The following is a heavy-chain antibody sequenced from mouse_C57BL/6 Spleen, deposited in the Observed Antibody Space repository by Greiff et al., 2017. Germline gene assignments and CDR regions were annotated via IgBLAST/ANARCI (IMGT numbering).Heavy chain of an antibody. CDR2: ISDGGSYT. V-gene: IGHV5-4*01. CDR1: GFTFSSYA. Sequence: EVQRVESGGGLVKPGGSLKLSCAASGFTFSSYAMSWVRQTPEKRLEWVATISDGGSYTYYPDNVKGRFTISRDNAKNNMYLQMSHLKSEDTAMYYCAREPPSRRYFDDWGTGTTVTVSS. J-gene: IGHJ1*03. CDR3: AREPPSRRYFDD.